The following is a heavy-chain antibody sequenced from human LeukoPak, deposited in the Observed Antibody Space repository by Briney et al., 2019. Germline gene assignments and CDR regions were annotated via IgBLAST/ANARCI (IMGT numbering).Heavy chain of an antibody. CDR2: TSRGGSDI. Sequence: GGSLRVSCATSGFTFSNHEMNWVRQARGKGLEWVAYTSRGGSDISYADSVKGRFTISTDNANSSLYLQMNSLRAEDTAVYFCVRARLIRLENFFDYWGQGTLVTVSS. D-gene: IGHD2-21*02. V-gene: IGHV3-48*03. J-gene: IGHJ4*02. CDR3: VRARLIRLENFFDY. CDR1: GFTFSNHE.